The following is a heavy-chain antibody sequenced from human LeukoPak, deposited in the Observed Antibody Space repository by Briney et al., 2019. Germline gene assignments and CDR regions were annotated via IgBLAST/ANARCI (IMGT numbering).Heavy chain of an antibody. D-gene: IGHD1-26*01. V-gene: IGHV4-59*08. J-gene: IGHJ4*02. CDR1: GGPISRHF. CDR3: ARHVRRSYHRYFDY. CDR2: IYDSGST. Sequence: SETLSLTCTGSGGPISRHFWSWIRQPPGKGLEWVGYIYDSGSTNYHPSLKSRVTISVDTSKNQFSLKLSSVTAADTAVYYCARHVRRSYHRYFDYWGQGTLVTVSS.